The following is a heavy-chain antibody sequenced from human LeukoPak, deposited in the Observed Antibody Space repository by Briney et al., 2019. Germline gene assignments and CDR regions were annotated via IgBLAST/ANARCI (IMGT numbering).Heavy chain of an antibody. CDR1: GFTFSSYS. J-gene: IGHJ3*02. CDR3: ARSSTLRYFDWLFDDAFDI. V-gene: IGHV3-21*01. Sequence: GGSLRLSCAASGFTFSSYSMNWVRQAPGKGLEWVSSISSSSSYIYYADSVKGRFTISRDNAKNSLYLQMNSLRAKDTAVYYCARSSTLRYFDWLFDDAFDIWGQGTMVTVSS. CDR2: ISSSSSYI. D-gene: IGHD3-9*01.